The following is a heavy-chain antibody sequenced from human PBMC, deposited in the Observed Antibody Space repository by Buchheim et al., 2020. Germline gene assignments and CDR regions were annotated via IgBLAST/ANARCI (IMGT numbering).Heavy chain of an antibody. V-gene: IGHV4-59*08. CDR2: IFYSGNT. CDR3: ARLKYYYFDY. Sequence: QVQLQESGPGLVKTSETLSLTCTVSGGSISNYYWSWIRQPPGKGLEWIGYIFYSGNTNYNPSLKSRVTISVDTSTNPLSLKLSSVTAADAAVYYCARLKYYYFDYWGQGTL. J-gene: IGHJ4*02. CDR1: GGSISNYY. D-gene: IGHD2/OR15-2a*01.